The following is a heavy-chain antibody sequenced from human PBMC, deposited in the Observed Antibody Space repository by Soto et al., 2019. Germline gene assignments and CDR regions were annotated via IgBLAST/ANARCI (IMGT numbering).Heavy chain of an antibody. CDR3: VRERGLSSFYGMDV. CDR2: ISSSSTHI. CDR1: GFTLSSYS. Sequence: GGSLRLSCAASGFTLSSYSMNWVRQASGKGLEWVASISSSSTHIYYADSVKGRFTISRDNARNSLYLQMNSLRAEDTAVYYCVRERGLSSFYGMDVWGQGTTVTVSS. J-gene: IGHJ6*02. V-gene: IGHV3-21*01. D-gene: IGHD2-21*02.